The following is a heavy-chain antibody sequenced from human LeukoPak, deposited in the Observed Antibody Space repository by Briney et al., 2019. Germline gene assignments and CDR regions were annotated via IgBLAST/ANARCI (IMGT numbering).Heavy chain of an antibody. CDR1: GFIFNNYA. J-gene: IGHJ4*02. V-gene: IGHV3-9*01. Sequence: GGSLRLSCAGSGFIFNNYAMHWVRQPPGKGLEWVSGISWNSGSIDYADSVKGRFTNSRDNAKNSLYLQMNSLRVEDTAFYYCAKDNRRHYTSGPNPDSLHWGQGALVTVSS. CDR3: AKDNRRHYTSGPNPDSLH. CDR2: ISWNSGSI. D-gene: IGHD6-19*01.